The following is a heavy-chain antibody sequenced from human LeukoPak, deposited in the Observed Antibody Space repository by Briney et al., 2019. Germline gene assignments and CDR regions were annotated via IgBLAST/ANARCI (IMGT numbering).Heavy chain of an antibody. Sequence: SETLSLTCTVSGGSISSSSYYWGWIRQPPGKGLEWIGRIYYSGTTYYNPSLKSRVTISADASKNQFSLKLSSVTAADTAVYYCAGALTGLHDAFDIWGQGTMVTVSS. D-gene: IGHD7-27*01. CDR1: GGSISSSSYY. J-gene: IGHJ3*02. CDR3: AGALTGLHDAFDI. V-gene: IGHV4-39*01. CDR2: IYYSGTT.